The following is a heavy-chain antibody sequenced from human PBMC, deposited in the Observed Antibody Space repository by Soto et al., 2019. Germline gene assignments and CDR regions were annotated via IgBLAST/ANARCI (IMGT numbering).Heavy chain of an antibody. D-gene: IGHD4-17*01. Sequence: SETXTLTCTFSGGSISSGGYYWSWIRQHPGKGLEWIGYIYYSGSTYYNPSLKSRVTISVDTSKNQFSLKLSSVTAADTAVYYCARGRTTVVTFDYWGQGTLVTVSS. CDR2: IYYSGST. CDR1: GGSISSGGYY. V-gene: IGHV4-31*03. J-gene: IGHJ4*02. CDR3: ARGRTTVVTFDY.